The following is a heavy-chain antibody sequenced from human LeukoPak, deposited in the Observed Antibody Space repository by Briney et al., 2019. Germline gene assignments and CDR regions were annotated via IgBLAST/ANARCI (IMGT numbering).Heavy chain of an antibody. CDR3: ARSRDIVVVPAENWFDP. V-gene: IGHV3-21*01. CDR2: ISSSSSYI. CDR1: GFTFSSYS. J-gene: IGHJ5*02. Sequence: GGSLRLSCAASGFTFSSYSMNWVRQAPGKGLEWVSSISSSSSYIYYADSVKGRFTISRDSAKNSLYLQMNSLRAEDTAVYYCARSRDIVVVPAENWFDPWGQGTLVTVSS. D-gene: IGHD2-2*01.